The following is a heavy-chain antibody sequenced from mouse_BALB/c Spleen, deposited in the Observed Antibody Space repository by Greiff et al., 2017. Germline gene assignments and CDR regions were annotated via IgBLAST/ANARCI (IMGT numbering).Heavy chain of an antibody. D-gene: IGHD2-4*01. CDR2: ISYDGSN. Sequence: VQLKESGPGLVKPSQSLSLTCSVTGYSITSGYYWNWIRQFPGNKLEWMGYISYDGSNNYNPSLKNRISITRDTSKNQFFLKLNSVTTEDTATYYCARDPYDYDGWFAYWGQGTLVTVSA. CDR1: GYSITSGYY. J-gene: IGHJ3*01. CDR3: ARDPYDYDGWFAY. V-gene: IGHV3-6*02.